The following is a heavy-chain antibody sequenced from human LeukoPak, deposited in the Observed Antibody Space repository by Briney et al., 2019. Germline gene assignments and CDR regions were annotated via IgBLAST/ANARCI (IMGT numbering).Heavy chain of an antibody. CDR1: GGSFSGYY. CDR3: ARWVRNRYYCDSSGHAFDI. V-gene: IGHV4-34*01. CDR2: INHSGST. D-gene: IGHD3-22*01. J-gene: IGHJ3*02. Sequence: SETLSLTCAVYGGSFSGYYWSWIRQPPGKGLEWIGEINHSGSTNYNPSLKSRVTISVDTSKNQFSLKLSSVTAADTAVYYCARWVRNRYYCDSSGHAFDIWGQGTMVTVSS.